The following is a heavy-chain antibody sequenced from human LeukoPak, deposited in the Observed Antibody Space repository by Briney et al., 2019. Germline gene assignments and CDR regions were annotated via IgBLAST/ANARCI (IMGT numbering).Heavy chain of an antibody. D-gene: IGHD2-8*01. V-gene: IGHV1-46*03. CDR3: ARDRYCTNGVCHIADY. Sequence: ASVTVSCKASGYSFTNYYMHWVRQAPGQGLEWMGIINPSGGSTSYAQKFQGRVTMTRDASTSTVHMELSSLRSEDTAVYYCARDRYCTNGVCHIADYWGQGTLVTVSS. CDR1: GYSFTNYY. CDR2: INPSGGST. J-gene: IGHJ4*02.